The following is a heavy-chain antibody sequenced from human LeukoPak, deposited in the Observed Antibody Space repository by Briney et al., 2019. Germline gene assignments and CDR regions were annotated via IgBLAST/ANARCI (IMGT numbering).Heavy chain of an antibody. V-gene: IGHV3-53*01. J-gene: IGHJ6*02. Sequence: QPGGSLRLSCAASGFTVSSNYMSWVRQAPGKGLEWVSVIYSGGSTYYADSVKGRFTISRDNAKNSLYLQMNSLRAEDTAVYYCARDEEVAAAGYYYYGMDVWGQGTTVTVSS. D-gene: IGHD6-13*01. CDR2: IYSGGST. CDR3: ARDEEVAAAGYYYYGMDV. CDR1: GFTVSSNY.